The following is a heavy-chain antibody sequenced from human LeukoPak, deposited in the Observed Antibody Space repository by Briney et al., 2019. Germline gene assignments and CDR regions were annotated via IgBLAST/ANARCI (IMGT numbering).Heavy chain of an antibody. V-gene: IGHV4-34*01. Sequence: SETLSLTCAVYGGSFSGYYWSWIRQPPGKGLEWIGEINHSGSTNYNPSLKSRVTISVDTSKNQFSLKLSSVTAADTAVYYCATVEKSGSLRDDWGQGTLVTVSS. CDR2: INHSGST. D-gene: IGHD1-26*01. CDR3: ATVEKSGSLRDD. CDR1: GGSFSGYY. J-gene: IGHJ4*02.